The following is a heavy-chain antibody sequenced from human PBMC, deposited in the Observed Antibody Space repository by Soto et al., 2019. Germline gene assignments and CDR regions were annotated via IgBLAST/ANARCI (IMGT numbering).Heavy chain of an antibody. CDR1: GGTFSSYA. J-gene: IGHJ5*02. CDR3: ARAGYRRLRFLEWSHNWFDP. Sequence: SVKVSCKDSGGTFSSYAISWVRQAPGQGLEWMGGIIPIFGTANYAQKFQGRVTITADESTSTAYMELSSLRSEDTAVYYCARAGYRRLRFLEWSHNWFDPWGQGTLVTVSS. CDR2: IIPIFGTA. D-gene: IGHD3-3*01. V-gene: IGHV1-69*13.